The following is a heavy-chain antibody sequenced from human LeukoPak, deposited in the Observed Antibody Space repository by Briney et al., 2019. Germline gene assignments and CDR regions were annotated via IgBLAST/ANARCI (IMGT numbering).Heavy chain of an antibody. D-gene: IGHD2-15*01. CDR2: IWYDGSNK. CDR3: ARVRCSGGGCFYNFDY. V-gene: IGHV3-33*01. Sequence: GRSLRLSCAASGFTFSSYGIHWVRQAPGKGLEWVAVIWYDGSNKYYADSVKGRFTISRDNSKNTLYLQMNSLRAEDTAVYYCARVRCSGGGCFYNFDYWGQGSLVTVSS. J-gene: IGHJ4*02. CDR1: GFTFSSYG.